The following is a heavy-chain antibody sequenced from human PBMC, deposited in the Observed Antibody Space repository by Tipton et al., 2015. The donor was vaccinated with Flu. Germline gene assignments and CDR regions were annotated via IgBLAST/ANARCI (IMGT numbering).Heavy chain of an antibody. V-gene: IGHV4-39*07. CDR1: GDSMTSSRYY. J-gene: IGHJ6*02. CDR2: IFHSGST. D-gene: IGHD6-13*01. Sequence: TLSLTCSVSGDSMTSSRYYWGWIRQPPGKGLEWIGSIFHSGSTYYNPSLKSRVTISVDTSKNQFSLKLISVTAADTAVYYCARDSAAHYGMDVWGQGTTVTVSS. CDR3: ARDSAAHYGMDV.